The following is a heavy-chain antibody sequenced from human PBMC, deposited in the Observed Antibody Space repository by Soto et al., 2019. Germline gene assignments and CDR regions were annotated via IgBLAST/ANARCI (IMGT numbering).Heavy chain of an antibody. CDR2: IYYTGNT. CDR3: AREHSGRGLWSGDIIGGDYGLDV. V-gene: IGHV4-59*01. CDR1: EGSISTYY. J-gene: IGHJ6*02. Sequence: SETLSLTCSISEGSISTYYWTWIRQSPGKGLEWIGYIYYTGNTKYNPSLQSQVTMSVDSAKNQFSLNPRSVTAADTGGYYCAREHSGRGLWSGDIIGGDYGLDVWGRGTTVTVSS. D-gene: IGHD3-10*02.